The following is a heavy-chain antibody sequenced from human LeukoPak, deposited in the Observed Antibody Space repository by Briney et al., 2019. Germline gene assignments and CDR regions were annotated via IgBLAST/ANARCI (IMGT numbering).Heavy chain of an antibody. CDR3: AIDPNWGTHS. V-gene: IGHV3-23*01. D-gene: IGHD7-27*01. J-gene: IGHJ4*02. CDR2: IGSSGGGI. CDR1: GFTFSTYT. Sequence: GGSLRLSCAASGFTFSTYTMYWVRHPPGKRLEWVSIIGSSGGGIPYADSVKGRFTISRDNSKNALYLQMNSLRVEDTAVYYCAIDPNWGTHSWGQGVLVTVSS.